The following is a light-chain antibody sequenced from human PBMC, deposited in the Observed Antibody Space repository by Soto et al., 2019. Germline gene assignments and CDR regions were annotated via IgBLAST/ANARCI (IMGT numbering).Light chain of an antibody. CDR2: WAS. J-gene: IGKJ4*01. V-gene: IGKV4-1*01. CDR3: QQYFSYPLT. CDR1: QTISYTSINKTY. Sequence: DLVMTQSPDSLAVSLGERATISCKSSQTISYTSINKTYLAWYQQRPGQPPKLLIYWASIRGSGVPDRLSGSGFGTDFTLTISSLQTEDVAVYYCQQYFSYPLTFGGGTKVDTK.